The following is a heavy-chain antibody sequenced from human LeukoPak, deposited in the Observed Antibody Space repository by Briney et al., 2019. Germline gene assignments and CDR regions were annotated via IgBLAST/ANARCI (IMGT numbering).Heavy chain of an antibody. CDR1: GFTFSSYA. V-gene: IGHV3-23*01. CDR2: LSGRGRNT. Sequence: GGSLRLSCAASGFTFSSYAMSWVRQAPGKGLEWVSVLSGRGRNTNYADSVKGRFTISRDNSKNTLFLQMNSLRADDTAVYYCAKSIMGTTGLLDTWGQGTLVTVSS. D-gene: IGHD1-1*01. CDR3: AKSIMGTTGLLDT. J-gene: IGHJ5*02.